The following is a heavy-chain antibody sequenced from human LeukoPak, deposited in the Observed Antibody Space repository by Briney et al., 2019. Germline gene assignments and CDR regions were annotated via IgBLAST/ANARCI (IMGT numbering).Heavy chain of an antibody. CDR1: GGSFSGYY. V-gene: IGHV4-34*01. J-gene: IGHJ5*02. CDR3: ARLYYGSGSYYNRGHNWFDP. CDR2: INHSGST. D-gene: IGHD3-10*01. Sequence: SETLSLTCAVYGGSFSGYYWSWIRQPPGKGLEWIGEINHSGSTNYNPSLKSRVTISVDTSKNQFSLKLSSVTAADTAVYYCARLYYGSGSYYNRGHNWFDPWGQGTLVTVSS.